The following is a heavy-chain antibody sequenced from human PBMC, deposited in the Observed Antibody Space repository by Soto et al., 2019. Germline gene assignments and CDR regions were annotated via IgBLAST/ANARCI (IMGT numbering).Heavy chain of an antibody. CDR2: IYHSGST. CDR1: GGSISSSNW. V-gene: IGHV4-4*02. CDR3: ARINQNRVYYYYYYGMDV. J-gene: IGHJ6*02. Sequence: SETLSLTCAVSGGSISSSNWWSWVRQPPGKGLEWIGEIYHSGSTNYNPSLKSRVTISVDKSKNQFSLKLSSVTAADTAVYYCARINQNRVYYYYYYGMDVWGQGTTVTVSS. D-gene: IGHD2-8*01.